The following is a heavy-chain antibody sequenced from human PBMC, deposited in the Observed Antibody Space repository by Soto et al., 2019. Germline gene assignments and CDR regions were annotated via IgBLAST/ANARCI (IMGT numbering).Heavy chain of an antibody. D-gene: IGHD2-15*01. Sequence: SETLSLTCAVSGGSISSGGYSWSWIRQPPGKGLEWIGYIYHGGSTYYNPSLKSRVTISVDRSKNQFSLKLSSGTAADTAVYYCARGVLAATLFAFDIWGQGTMVTVSS. V-gene: IGHV4-30-2*01. CDR2: IYHGGST. J-gene: IGHJ3*02. CDR3: ARGVLAATLFAFDI. CDR1: GGSISSGGYS.